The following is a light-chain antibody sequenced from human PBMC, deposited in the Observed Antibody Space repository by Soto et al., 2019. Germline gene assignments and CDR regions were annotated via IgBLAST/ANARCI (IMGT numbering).Light chain of an antibody. J-gene: IGLJ2*01. Sequence: QSALTQPRSVSGSPGQSVTISCTGASSAAGGDNYVSWYQQHPGKAPKLMIYDVSKRPVGVPDRFSGSKSRNTASLTISGLRAEDEAKYYCRSYAGSPTRYVVFGGGTKRTVL. CDR3: RSYAGSPTRYVV. CDR1: SSAAGGDNY. CDR2: DVS. V-gene: IGLV2-11*01.